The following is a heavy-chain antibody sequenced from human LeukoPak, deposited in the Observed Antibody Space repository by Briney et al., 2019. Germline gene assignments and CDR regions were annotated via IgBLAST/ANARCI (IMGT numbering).Heavy chain of an antibody. J-gene: IGHJ4*02. D-gene: IGHD1-26*01. CDR2: INPNSGGT. CDR1: GYTFIGYY. CDR3: ARDMSYDY. V-gene: IGHV1-2*02. Sequence: GASVKVSCKASGYTFIGYYMHWVRQAPGQGLEWMGWINPNSGGTKYAQKFQGRVNMARDTSISTAYMELSRLRSDDTAVYYCARDMSYDYWGQGTLVTVSS.